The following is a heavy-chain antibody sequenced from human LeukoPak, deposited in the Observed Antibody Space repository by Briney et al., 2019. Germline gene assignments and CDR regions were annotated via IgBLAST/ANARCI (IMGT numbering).Heavy chain of an antibody. J-gene: IGHJ6*02. V-gene: IGHV1-2*02. CDR3: ARDLGYCSSTSCYDDYYYGMDV. D-gene: IGHD2-2*01. Sequence: ASVKVSCKASGYTFTGYYMHWVRQAPGPGLEWMGWINPNSGGTNYAQKFQGRVTMTRDTSISTAYMELSRLRSDDTAVYYCARDLGYCSSTSCYDDYYYGMDVWGQGTTVTVSS. CDR2: INPNSGGT. CDR1: GYTFTGYY.